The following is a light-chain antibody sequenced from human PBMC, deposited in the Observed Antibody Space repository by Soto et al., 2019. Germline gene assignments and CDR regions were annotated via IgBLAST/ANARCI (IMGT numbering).Light chain of an antibody. CDR2: WAS. V-gene: IGKV4-1*01. CDR1: QSVLYSSNNRNY. CDR3: QQYYTPPLP. Sequence: DIVMTQSPDSLAVSLGERATINCKSSQSVLYSSNNRNYLAWYQQKPGQPPKLLISWASTREYGVPDRFSGSGSGADFTRTISSLQAQDVAVYYCQQYYTPPLPFGGGNKGEIK. J-gene: IGKJ4*01.